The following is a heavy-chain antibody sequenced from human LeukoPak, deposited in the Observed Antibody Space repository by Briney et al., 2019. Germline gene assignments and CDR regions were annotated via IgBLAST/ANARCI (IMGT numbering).Heavy chain of an antibody. D-gene: IGHD1-14*01. CDR3: ARPLEGTGGNWYFDL. Sequence: GESLRVSCAASGFTFSSYSMNWVRQAPGKGLEWVSSIRSTSEYIFYADSVKGRFIVSRDNAKNSLYLQMNSLSAEDTAVYYCARPLEGTGGNWYFDLWGRGTLVTVSS. J-gene: IGHJ2*01. CDR1: GFTFSSYS. V-gene: IGHV3-21*01. CDR2: IRSTSEYI.